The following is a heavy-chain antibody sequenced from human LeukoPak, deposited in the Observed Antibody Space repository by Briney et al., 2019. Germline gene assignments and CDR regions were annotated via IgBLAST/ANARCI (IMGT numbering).Heavy chain of an antibody. D-gene: IGHD3-22*01. J-gene: IGHJ6*03. CDR1: GGSISSGDYY. CDR2: MYYSGST. Sequence: PSETLSLTCTVSGGSISSGDYYWSWIRQPPGKGLEWIAYMYYSGSTYYNPSLKSRVTMSADTSKNQFSLKLSSVTAADTAVYYCARAPKTYYYDSSGLTPYPYYMDVWGKGTTVTVSS. V-gene: IGHV4-30-4*01. CDR3: ARAPKTYYYDSSGLTPYPYYMDV.